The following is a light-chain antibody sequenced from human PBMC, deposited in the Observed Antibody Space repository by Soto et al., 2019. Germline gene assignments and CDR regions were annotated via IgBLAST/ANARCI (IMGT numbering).Light chain of an antibody. V-gene: IGLV3-21*02. CDR2: HDG. CDR3: QVRDSPIVA. CDR1: NIGGKS. J-gene: IGLJ2*01. Sequence: SYELTQPPSVSVAPGQTAWISCGGTNIGGKSVHWYQQRPGQAPALVVYHDGVRPSGIPERISGSSSSKTATLTISNVEAGDEADYYCQVRDSPIVAFGGGTKLTVL.